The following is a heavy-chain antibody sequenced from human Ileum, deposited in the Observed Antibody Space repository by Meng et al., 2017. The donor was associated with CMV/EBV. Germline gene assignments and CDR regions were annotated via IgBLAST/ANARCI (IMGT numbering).Heavy chain of an antibody. V-gene: IGHV4-34*01. CDR2: INNRGST. CDR3: ARASPQRRFLSY. D-gene: IGHD3-3*01. CDR1: NSAFSDYY. J-gene: IGHJ4*02. Sequence: QVQLQQGGAGQLKPSETLSLVCAVHNSAFSDYYWTWIRQSPGKGLEWIGEINNRGSTNYNPSLKSRVTISIDTSRNQFSLKLTSMTAADTAVYYCARASPQRRFLSYWGQGTLVTVSS.